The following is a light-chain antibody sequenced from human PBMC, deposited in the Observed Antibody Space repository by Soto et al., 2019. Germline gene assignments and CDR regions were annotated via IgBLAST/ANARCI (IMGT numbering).Light chain of an antibody. J-gene: IGKJ3*01. CDR1: QTIINY. CDR3: QQVNSYPLT. CDR2: AAS. V-gene: IGKV1-9*01. Sequence: DIQMTQSPSSLSASVGDRVTINCRASQTIINYLNWYQQKPGKAPKLLIYAASTLQSGVPSRFSGSGSGAEFTLTISSLQPEDFATYYCQQVNSYPLTFGPGTKVDIK.